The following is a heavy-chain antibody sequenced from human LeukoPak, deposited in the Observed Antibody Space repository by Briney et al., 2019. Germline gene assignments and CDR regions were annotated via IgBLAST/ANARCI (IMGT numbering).Heavy chain of an antibody. CDR3: ARYGSGSHVPHWSYYYYGMDV. V-gene: IGHV1-46*01. J-gene: IGHJ6*02. CDR1: GYTFTSYY. D-gene: IGHD3-10*01. Sequence: ASVKVSCKASGYTFTSYYMHWVRQAPGQGLEWMGIINPSGGSTSYAQKFQGRVTMTRDTSTSTVYMELSSLRSEDTAVYYCARYGSGSHVPHWSYYYYGMDVWGQGTTVTVSS. CDR2: INPSGGST.